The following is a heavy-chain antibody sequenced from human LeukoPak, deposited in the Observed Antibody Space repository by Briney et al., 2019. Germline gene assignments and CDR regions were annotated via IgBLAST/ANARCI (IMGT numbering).Heavy chain of an antibody. CDR2: ICSSSSYI. V-gene: IGHV3-21*01. CDR3: ARGIAAAGTNRFDP. CDR1: GFTFSSYS. D-gene: IGHD6-13*01. J-gene: IGHJ5*02. Sequence: GGSLRLSCAASGFTFSSYSMNWVRQAPGKGLEWVSSICSSSSYIYYADSVQGRFTISRHSAKNSLYLQMNSLRAEDTAVYYCARGIAAAGTNRFDPWGQGTLVTVSS.